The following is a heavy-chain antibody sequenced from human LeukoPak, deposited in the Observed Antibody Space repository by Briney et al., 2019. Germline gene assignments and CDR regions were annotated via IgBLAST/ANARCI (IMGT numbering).Heavy chain of an antibody. J-gene: IGHJ3*02. CDR1: GGSISSYY. V-gene: IGHV4-59*01. Sequence: SETLSLTCTVSGGSISSYYWSWIRQPPGKGLEWIGYIYYSGSTNYNPSLKSRVTISVGTSKNQFSLKLSSVTAADTAVYYCARPYCSSTSCPKETDAFDIWGQGTMVTVSS. CDR3: ARPYCSSTSCPKETDAFDI. CDR2: IYYSGST. D-gene: IGHD2-2*01.